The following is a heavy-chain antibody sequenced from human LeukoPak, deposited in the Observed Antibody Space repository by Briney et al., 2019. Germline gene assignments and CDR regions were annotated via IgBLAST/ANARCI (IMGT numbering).Heavy chain of an antibody. Sequence: PGWYLPHTCASTGCILRHYEMHGVRPAGGKRLAWVSYISSSGSTIYYADHVKGRFTISRDNAKNSLYLQMNSLRAEDTAVYYCARDRSIASDYWGQGTLVTVSS. J-gene: IGHJ4*02. V-gene: IGHV3-48*03. CDR2: ISSSGSTI. CDR3: ARDRSIASDY. D-gene: IGHD6-6*01. CDR1: GCILRHYE.